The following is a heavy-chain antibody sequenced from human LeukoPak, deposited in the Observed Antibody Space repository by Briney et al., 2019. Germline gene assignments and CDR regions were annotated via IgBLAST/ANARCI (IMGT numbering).Heavy chain of an antibody. J-gene: IGHJ6*02. CDR1: GGSISSGGYY. CDR2: VYYSGST. CDR3: ARDRHCSSTSCYHYYYGMDV. D-gene: IGHD2-2*01. Sequence: SETLSLTCTVSGGSISSGGYYCSWIRQHPGKGLEWIGYVYYSGSTYYNPSLKSRVTISVDTSKNQFSLKLSSVTAADTAVYYCARDRHCSSTSCYHYYYGMDVWGQGTTVTVSS. V-gene: IGHV4-31*03.